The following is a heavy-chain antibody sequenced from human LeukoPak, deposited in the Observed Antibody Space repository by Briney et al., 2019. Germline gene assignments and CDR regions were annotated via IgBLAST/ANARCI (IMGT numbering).Heavy chain of an antibody. J-gene: IGHJ4*02. CDR2: ISGGSGDT. D-gene: IGHD1-26*01. Sequence: ASVKVSCKASGYIFTNYAMHWVRQAAGQRLEWMGRISGGSGDTKYSQKFQDRVTITRDTSASTAYMELSSLRSEDTAVYYCARIGWELPHTDYYFDYWGQGTLVTVSS. CDR3: ARIGWELPHTDYYFDY. CDR1: GYIFTNYA. V-gene: IGHV1-3*01.